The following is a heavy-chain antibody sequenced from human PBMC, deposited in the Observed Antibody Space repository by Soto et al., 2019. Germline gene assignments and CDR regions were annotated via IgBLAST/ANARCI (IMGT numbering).Heavy chain of an antibody. CDR2: ISYDGVNE. Sequence: GGSLRLSCAASGVTFSTYGMHWVRQAPGKGLEWVAAISYDGVNEYYADSVKGRFTSSRDNSRNTLYLQMNSLRAEDTAVYYCAKGKGTMVRRIPPRDSDYWCKGTLVTVSS. D-gene: IGHD3-10*01. CDR1: GVTFSTYG. CDR3: AKGKGTMVRRIPPRDSDY. V-gene: IGHV3-30*18. J-gene: IGHJ4*02.